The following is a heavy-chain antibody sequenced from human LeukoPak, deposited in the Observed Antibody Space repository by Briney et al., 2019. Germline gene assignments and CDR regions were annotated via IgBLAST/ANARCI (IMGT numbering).Heavy chain of an antibody. CDR1: GGSISSGGYY. D-gene: IGHD3-22*01. V-gene: IGHV4-31*03. Sequence: SGTLSLTCTVSGGSISSGGYYWSWIRQHPGKGLEWIGYIYYSGSTYYNPSLKSRVTISVDTSKNQFSLKLSSVTAADTAVYYCARSNLVYYDSSGLFDYWGQGTLVTVSS. CDR3: ARSNLVYYDSSGLFDY. J-gene: IGHJ4*02. CDR2: IYYSGST.